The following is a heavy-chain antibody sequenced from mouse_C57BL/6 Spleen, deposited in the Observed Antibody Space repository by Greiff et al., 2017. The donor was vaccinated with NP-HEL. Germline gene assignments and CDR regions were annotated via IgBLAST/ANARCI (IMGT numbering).Heavy chain of an antibody. J-gene: IGHJ4*01. CDR3: VVYYNAMDY. CDR1: GFSFNTYA. V-gene: IGHV10-1*01. Sequence: EVKLLESGGGLVQPKGSLKLSCAASGFSFNTYAMNWVRQAPGKGLEWVARIRSKSNNYATYYADSVKDRFTISRDDSESMLYLQMNNLKTEDTAMYYCVVYYNAMDYWGQGTSVTVSS. CDR2: IRSKSNNYAT. D-gene: IGHD2-1*01.